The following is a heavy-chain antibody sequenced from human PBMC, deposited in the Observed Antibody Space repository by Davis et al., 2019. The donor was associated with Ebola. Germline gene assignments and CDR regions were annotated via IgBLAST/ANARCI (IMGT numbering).Heavy chain of an antibody. CDR2: INPSGGST. Sequence: ASVKVSCKASGYTFTSYYMHWVRQAPGQGLEWMGIINPSGGSTSYAQKFQGRVTMTRNTSISTAYMELSSLRSEDTAVYYCARDSCSSTSCYPLYNWFDPWGQGTLVTVSS. D-gene: IGHD2-2*01. J-gene: IGHJ5*02. CDR1: GYTFTSYY. V-gene: IGHV1-46*01. CDR3: ARDSCSSTSCYPLYNWFDP.